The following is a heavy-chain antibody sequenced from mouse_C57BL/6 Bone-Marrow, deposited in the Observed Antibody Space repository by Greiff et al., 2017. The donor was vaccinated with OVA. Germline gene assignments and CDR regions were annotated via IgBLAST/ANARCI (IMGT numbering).Heavy chain of an antibody. Sequence: QVQLQQSGAELVKPGASVKLSCKTSGYTFTSYWMHWVKQRPGQGLEWIGLIHPNSGSTNYNEKFKSKATLTVDKSSSTAYMQLSSLTSEDSAVYYCAKECFYYSNYVGWYFDVWGTGTTVTVSS. V-gene: IGHV1-64*01. CDR3: AKECFYYSNYVGWYFDV. CDR1: GYTFTSYW. J-gene: IGHJ1*03. D-gene: IGHD2-5*01. CDR2: IHPNSGST.